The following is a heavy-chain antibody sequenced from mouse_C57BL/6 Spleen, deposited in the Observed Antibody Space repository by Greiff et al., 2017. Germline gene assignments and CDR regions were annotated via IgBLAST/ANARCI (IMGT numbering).Heavy chain of an antibody. CDR3: ARMYYGSSYGYFDV. CDR2: FHPYNDDT. V-gene: IGHV1-47*01. J-gene: IGHJ1*03. D-gene: IGHD1-1*01. CDR1: GYTFTTYP. Sequence: LVESGAELVKPGASVKMSCKASGYTFTTYPIEWMKQNHGKSLEWIGNFHPYNDDTKYNEKFKGKATLTVEKSSRTVYLELSRLTSDDSAVYYCARMYYGSSYGYFDVWGTGTTVTVSS.